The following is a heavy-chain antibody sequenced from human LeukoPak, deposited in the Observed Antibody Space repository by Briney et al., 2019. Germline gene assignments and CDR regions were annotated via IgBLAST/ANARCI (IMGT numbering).Heavy chain of an antibody. J-gene: IGHJ4*02. V-gene: IGHV3-30*18. CDR1: GFTFSSYG. Sequence: AGGSLRLSCAASGFTFSSYGMHWVRQAPGKGLEWVAVISYDGSNKYYADSVKGRFTISRDNSKNTLYLQMNSLRAEDTAVYYCAKDPGVYYYDYGGDYWGQGTLVPSPQ. D-gene: IGHD3-22*01. CDR3: AKDPGVYYYDYGGDY. CDR2: ISYDGSNK.